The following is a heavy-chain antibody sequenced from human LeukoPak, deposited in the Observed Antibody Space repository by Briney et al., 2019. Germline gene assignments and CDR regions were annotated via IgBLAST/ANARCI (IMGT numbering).Heavy chain of an antibody. D-gene: IGHD5-18*01. CDR3: AKGIAMEDYYYYGMDV. V-gene: IGHV3-30*18. Sequence: GGSLRLSCAASGFTFSSYALHWVRQAPGKGLEWVAVIPYDGSNEYYADSVKGRFTISRDNSENTLYLQMNSLRAEDTAVYYCAKGIAMEDYYYYGMDVWGQGTTVTVSS. J-gene: IGHJ6*02. CDR2: IPYDGSNE. CDR1: GFTFSSYA.